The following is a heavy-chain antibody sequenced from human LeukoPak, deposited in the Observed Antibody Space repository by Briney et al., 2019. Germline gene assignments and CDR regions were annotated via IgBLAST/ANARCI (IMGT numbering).Heavy chain of an antibody. D-gene: IGHD3-10*01. Sequence: PAQPLSLTCTVSSGSISSDGYYWSWLRPHPGKGLEWIAYIYERGNTYYNPSIQSRVTISVDTSKNQFSLKLSSVTAADAAVYYCASLYGSRYFQHWGQGTLVTVSS. CDR3: ASLYGSRYFQH. V-gene: IGHV4-31*03. J-gene: IGHJ1*01. CDR2: IYERGNT. CDR1: SGSISSDGYY.